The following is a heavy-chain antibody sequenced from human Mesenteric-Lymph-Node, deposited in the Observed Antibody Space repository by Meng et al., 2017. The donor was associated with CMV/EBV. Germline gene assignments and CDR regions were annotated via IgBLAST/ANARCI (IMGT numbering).Heavy chain of an antibody. CDR3: AKDRPRFLEWLLYQDAFDI. V-gene: IGHV3-23*01. D-gene: IGHD3-3*01. CDR2: ISGSGGST. J-gene: IGHJ3*02. CDR1: GFTVSSNY. Sequence: GESLKISCAASGFTVSSNYMSWVRQAPGKGLEWVSAISGSGGSTYYADSVKGRFTISRDNSKNTLYLQMNSLRAEDTAVYYCAKDRPRFLEWLLYQDAFDIWGQGTMVTVSS.